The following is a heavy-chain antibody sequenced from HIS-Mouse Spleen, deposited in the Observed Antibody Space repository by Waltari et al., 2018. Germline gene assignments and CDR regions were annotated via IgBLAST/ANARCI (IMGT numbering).Heavy chain of an antibody. CDR1: GGSISRSSYY. V-gene: IGHV4-39*07. Sequence: QLQLQESGPGLVKPSETLSLTCTVSGGSISRSSYYWGWIRQPPGKGLEWIGSIYYSGSTYYNPSLKSRVTISVDTSKNQFSLKLSSVTAADTAVYYCASSSIAVAGTGFDYWGQGTLVTVSS. CDR2: IYYSGST. CDR3: ASSSIAVAGTGFDY. J-gene: IGHJ4*02. D-gene: IGHD6-19*01.